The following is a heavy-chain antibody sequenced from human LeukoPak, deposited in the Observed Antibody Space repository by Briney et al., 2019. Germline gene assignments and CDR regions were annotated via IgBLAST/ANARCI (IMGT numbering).Heavy chain of an antibody. CDR2: ISAYNGNT. V-gene: IGHV1-18*01. Sequence: GASVKVSCKASGYTFTGYGISRVRQAPGQGLEWMGWISAYNGNTNYAQKLQGRVTMTTDTSTSTAYMELRSLRSDDTAVYYCARAFSSPRAFDIWGQGTMVTVSS. CDR1: GYTFTGYG. CDR3: ARAFSSPRAFDI. D-gene: IGHD2/OR15-2a*01. J-gene: IGHJ3*02.